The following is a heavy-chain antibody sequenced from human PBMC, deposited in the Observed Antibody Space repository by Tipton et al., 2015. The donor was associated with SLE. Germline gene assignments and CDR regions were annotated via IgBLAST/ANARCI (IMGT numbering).Heavy chain of an antibody. V-gene: IGHV4-38-2*01. Sequence: TLSLTCAVSDFSVSSSHYCGWFRQPPGKGLEWIGTIYLSGSTYYNPSLKSRVSISEDTSRNQFSLNLSSVTAADTAVYYCARPERGVRLGMDVWGQGTTVTVSS. CDR3: ARPERGVRLGMDV. CDR1: DFSVSSSHY. D-gene: IGHD3-10*01. CDR2: IYLSGST. J-gene: IGHJ6*02.